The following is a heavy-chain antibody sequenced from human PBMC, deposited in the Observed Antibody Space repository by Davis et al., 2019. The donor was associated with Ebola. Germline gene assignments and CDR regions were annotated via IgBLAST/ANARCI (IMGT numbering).Heavy chain of an antibody. CDR2: IGPSSVNI. V-gene: IGHV3-48*02. Sequence: PGASLRLSCAASGFTFSNYKMNWVRQAPGKGLEWVSYIGPSSVNIFYADSVKGRFTISRDDAKNSLYLQMNRLGDEDTAVYYCAREGSSEWYHWKDYWGQGTLVTVSS. CDR1: GFTFSNYK. D-gene: IGHD1-1*01. J-gene: IGHJ4*02. CDR3: AREGSSEWYHWKDY.